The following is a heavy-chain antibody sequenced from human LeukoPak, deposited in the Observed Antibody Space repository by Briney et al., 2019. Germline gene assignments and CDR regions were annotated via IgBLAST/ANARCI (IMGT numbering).Heavy chain of an antibody. J-gene: IGHJ6*03. D-gene: IGHD6-13*01. CDR1: GGSISSSSYY. Sequence: SETLSLTCTVSGGSISSSSYYWGWIRQPPGKGLEWIGSIYYSGSTYYNPSLKSRVTISVDTSKNQFSLKLSSVTAADTAVYYCAREGRTAAGFYYYYYYMDVWGKGTTVTVSS. V-gene: IGHV4-39*07. CDR2: IYYSGST. CDR3: AREGRTAAGFYYYYYYMDV.